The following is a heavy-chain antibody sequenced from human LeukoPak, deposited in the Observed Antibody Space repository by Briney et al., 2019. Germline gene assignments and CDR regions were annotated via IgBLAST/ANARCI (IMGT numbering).Heavy chain of an antibody. CDR2: IYYSGST. CDR3: ARDRGYGDYVGQTWGMDV. Sequence: SETLSLTCIVSGGSISSGDYYWSWIRQPPGKGLEWIGYIYYSGSTYYNPSLKSRVTISVDTSKNQFSLKLSSVTAADTAVYYCARDRGYGDYVGQTWGMDVWGQGTTVTVSS. D-gene: IGHD4-17*01. J-gene: IGHJ6*02. V-gene: IGHV4-30-4*01. CDR1: GGSISSGDYY.